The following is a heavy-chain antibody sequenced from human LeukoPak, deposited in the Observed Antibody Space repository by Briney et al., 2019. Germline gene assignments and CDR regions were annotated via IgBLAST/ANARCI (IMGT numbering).Heavy chain of an antibody. CDR1: GYTFTGYY. CDR3: ARGWFGEISYYFDN. Sequence: ASVKVSCKASGYTFTGYYMHWVRQAPGQGLEWMGWINTNTGIPTSAQGFTGRFVFSLDTSVNTAYLQISSLKAEDTAVYYCARGWFGEISYYFDNWGQGTLVTVSS. J-gene: IGHJ4*02. V-gene: IGHV7-4-1*02. D-gene: IGHD3-10*01. CDR2: INTNTGIP.